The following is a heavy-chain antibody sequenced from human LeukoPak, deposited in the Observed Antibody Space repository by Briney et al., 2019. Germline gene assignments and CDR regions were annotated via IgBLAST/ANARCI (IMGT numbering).Heavy chain of an antibody. CDR1: GFTFSNFW. Sequence: GGSLRLSCTVSGFTFSNFWMAWVRQAPGEGLEWVANINPSGSEKIYVASLRGRITISRDNARSSLYLQIDSLRAEDTAVYFCGRWEMSATLDSWGQGTLVTVSS. CDR2: INPSGSEK. V-gene: IGHV3-7*01. CDR3: GRWEMSATLDS. D-gene: IGHD1-26*01. J-gene: IGHJ5*01.